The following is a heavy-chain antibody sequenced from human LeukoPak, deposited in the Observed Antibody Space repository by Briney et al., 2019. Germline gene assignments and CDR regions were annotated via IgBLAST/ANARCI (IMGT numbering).Heavy chain of an antibody. J-gene: IGHJ4*02. CDR3: ARQRGYSGYDPEYYFDY. CDR2: IYYSGST. Sequence: GSLRLSCAASGFTFSDYYMSWIRQPPGKGLEWIGSIYYSGSTNYNPSLKSRVTISVDTSKNQFSLKLSSVTAADTAVYYCARQRGYSGYDPEYYFDYWGQGTLVTVSS. V-gene: IGHV4-39*01. D-gene: IGHD5-12*01. CDR1: GFTFSDYY.